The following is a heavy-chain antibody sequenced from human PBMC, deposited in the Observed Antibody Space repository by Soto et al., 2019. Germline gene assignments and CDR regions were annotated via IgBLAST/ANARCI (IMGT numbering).Heavy chain of an antibody. Sequence: SETLSLTCTVSGASINSYYWSWIRQSPGEGLEWIGYISYSGGANYNPSLRGRVTILLDTPKNQFSLRLNSLTTEDTAVYYCARGEREGLDYWGQGTLVTVSS. V-gene: IGHV4-59*01. CDR2: ISYSGGA. CDR1: GASINSYY. CDR3: ARGEREGLDY. J-gene: IGHJ4*02. D-gene: IGHD1-26*01.